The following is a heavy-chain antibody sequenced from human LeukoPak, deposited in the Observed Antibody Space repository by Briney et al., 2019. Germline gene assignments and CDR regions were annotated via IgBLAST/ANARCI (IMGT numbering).Heavy chain of an antibody. CDR3: ARDLFSGYDPRTFDL. V-gene: IGHV3-11*06. D-gene: IGHD5-12*01. J-gene: IGHJ4*02. Sequence: GGSLRLSCAASGFTFSDYYMSWVRQAPGKGLEWLSHISSSSSFTHYADSVEGRFTISRDNAKNSLYLQMNSLRAEDTALYYCARDLFSGYDPRTFDLWGQGTLVTVSS. CDR1: GFTFSDYY. CDR2: ISSSSSFT.